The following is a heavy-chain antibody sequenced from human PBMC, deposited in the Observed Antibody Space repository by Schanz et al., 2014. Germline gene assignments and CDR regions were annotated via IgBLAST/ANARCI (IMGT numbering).Heavy chain of an antibody. CDR3: ARDGDFDS. Sequence: QVQLVESGGGVVQPGRSLRLSCAASGFTFSSYGMHWVRQAPGKGLEWVAIIWYDGSNKYYADSVKGRFTISRDNSKNTLFLQMSSLRAEDTAVYSCARDGDFDSWGQGTLVTVSS. J-gene: IGHJ4*02. CDR1: GFTFSSYG. CDR2: IWYDGSNK. V-gene: IGHV3-33*01.